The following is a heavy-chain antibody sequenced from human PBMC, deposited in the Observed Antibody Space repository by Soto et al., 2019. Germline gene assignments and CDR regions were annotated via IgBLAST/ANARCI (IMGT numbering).Heavy chain of an antibody. J-gene: IGHJ4*02. CDR2: ISYDDSYR. D-gene: IGHD4-17*01. V-gene: IGHV3-33*01. Sequence: QVHLVESGGGVVQPGKSLRLSCAASGFTFDNYGMLWVRQAPGKGLEWVALISYDDSYRYYTNSVRGRLTISRDNCKNMVFLHMNSLQGDDTAVYYCAGGDYGDSIDFWGQGTLVTVSS. CDR3: AGGDYGDSIDF. CDR1: GFTFDNYG.